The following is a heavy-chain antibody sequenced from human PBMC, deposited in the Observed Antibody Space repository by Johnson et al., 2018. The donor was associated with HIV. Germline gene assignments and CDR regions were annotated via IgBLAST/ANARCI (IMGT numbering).Heavy chain of an antibody. CDR1: GLTLSRCD. CDR2: IRYDGSNK. D-gene: IGHD6-6*01. V-gene: IGHV3-30*19. Sequence: QVQLVESGGGVVQPGRSLRLSCAASGLTLSRCDMHWVRQAPGKGLEWVAFIRYDGSNKYYADSVKGRFTISRDNSKNTLYLQMNSLRAEDTAVYYGARNSWGSSSGSRIWGQGTMVTVSS. J-gene: IGHJ3*02. CDR3: ARNSWGSSSGSRI.